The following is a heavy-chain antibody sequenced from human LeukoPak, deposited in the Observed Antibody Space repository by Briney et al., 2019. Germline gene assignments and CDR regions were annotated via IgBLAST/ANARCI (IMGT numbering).Heavy chain of an antibody. CDR2: ISAYNGNT. Sequence: GASVKLSCKASGYTFTNYFMHWVRQAPGQGLEWMGWISAYNGNTNYAQKLQGRVTMTTDTSTSTAYMELRSLRSDDTAVYYCARGWGSYADAFDIWGQGTMVTVSS. CDR3: ARGWGSYADAFDI. D-gene: IGHD1-26*01. J-gene: IGHJ3*02. CDR1: GYTFTNYF. V-gene: IGHV1-18*04.